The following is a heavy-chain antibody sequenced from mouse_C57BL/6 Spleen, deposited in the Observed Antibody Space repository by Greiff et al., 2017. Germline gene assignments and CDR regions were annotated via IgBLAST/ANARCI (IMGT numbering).Heavy chain of an antibody. CDR2: IYPGNSDT. CDR3: TRSSWDRYFDV. Sequence: VQLQQSGTVLARPGASVKMSCKTSGYTFTSYWMHWVNQRPGQGLEWIGAIYPGNSDTSYNQKFKGKAKLAAVTSASTAYMELSSLTNEDSAVYYCTRSSWDRYFDVWGTGTTVTVSS. D-gene: IGHD4-1*01. V-gene: IGHV1-5*01. CDR1: GYTFTSYW. J-gene: IGHJ1*03.